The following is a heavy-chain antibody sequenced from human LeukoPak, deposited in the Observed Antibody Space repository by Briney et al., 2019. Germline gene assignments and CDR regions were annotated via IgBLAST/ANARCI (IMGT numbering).Heavy chain of an antibody. D-gene: IGHD2-8*01. J-gene: IGHJ4*02. CDR3: TRDVLDCWKAVCYNC. CDR1: GYTFTNYG. Sequence: ASVKVSCKASGYTFTNYGISWVRQAPGQGLEWLAWISPYNGNTYSAQTFQGRVTVTADTSTSTAFMELRSLKSDDTAVYYCTRDVLDCWKAVCYNCWGQGTLVTVAS. CDR2: ISPYNGNT. V-gene: IGHV1-18*01.